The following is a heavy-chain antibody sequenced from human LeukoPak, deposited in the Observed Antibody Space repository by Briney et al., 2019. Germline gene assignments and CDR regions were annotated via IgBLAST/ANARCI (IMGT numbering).Heavy chain of an antibody. V-gene: IGHV4-34*01. D-gene: IGHD3-10*01. CDR3: ARAVGGDGSGSL. Sequence: SETLSLTCAVYGGSFSGYYWSWIRQPPGKGLEWIGEINHSGSTNYNLSLKSRVTISVDTSKNQFSLKLSSVTAADTAVYYCARAVGGDGSGSLWGPGTLVTVSS. CDR2: INHSGST. J-gene: IGHJ4*02. CDR1: GGSFSGYY.